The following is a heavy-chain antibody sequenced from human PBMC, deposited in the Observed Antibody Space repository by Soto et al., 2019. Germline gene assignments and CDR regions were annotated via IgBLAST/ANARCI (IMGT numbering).Heavy chain of an antibody. Sequence: SETLSLTCAVYGGSFSGYYWSWIRQPPGKGLEWIGEINHSGSTNYNPSLKSRVTISVDTSKNQFSLKLSSVTAADTAVYYCARKTHLKHSGWYDFDYWGQGTLVTVSS. V-gene: IGHV4-34*01. J-gene: IGHJ4*02. CDR1: GGSFSGYY. D-gene: IGHD6-19*01. CDR2: INHSGST. CDR3: ARKTHLKHSGWYDFDY.